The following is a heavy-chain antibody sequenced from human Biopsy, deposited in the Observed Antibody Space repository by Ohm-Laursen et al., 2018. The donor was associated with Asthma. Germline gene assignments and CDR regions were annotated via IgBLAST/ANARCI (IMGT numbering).Heavy chain of an antibody. CDR1: RGSLRVYV. CDR2: SNQGGSP. CDR3: ASGPEWYGLDV. J-gene: IGHJ6*02. V-gene: IGHV4-34*01. D-gene: IGHD3-3*01. Sequence: TLSLTCRVYRGSLRVYVWSWIRQPPGKGLEWIGESNQGGSPTFNPSLKSRVTISRDTSKNQLSLKLRPVTAADTAVYYCASGPEWYGLDVWGQGTTVTVSS.